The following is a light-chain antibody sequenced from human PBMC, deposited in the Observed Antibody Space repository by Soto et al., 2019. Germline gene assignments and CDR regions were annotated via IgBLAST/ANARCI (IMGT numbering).Light chain of an antibody. J-gene: IGLJ3*02. Sequence: QSALTQPPSASGSPGQSVAISCTGTSSDVGGYNYVSWYQQHPGKAPKLMIYEVTKRPSGVPDRCSGSKSGNTASLTVSGLQAEDEADYYCSSHAGINNVVFGGGTKLTVL. CDR1: SSDVGGYNY. CDR2: EVT. V-gene: IGLV2-8*01. CDR3: SSHAGINNVV.